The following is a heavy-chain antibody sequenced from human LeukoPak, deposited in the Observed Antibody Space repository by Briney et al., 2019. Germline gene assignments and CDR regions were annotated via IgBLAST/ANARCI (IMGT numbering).Heavy chain of an antibody. CDR3: ARVGSGSYGLPNYYFDY. CDR2: IYHSGST. CDR1: GYSISSGYY. V-gene: IGHV4-38-2*02. D-gene: IGHD1-26*01. Sequence: SETLSLTCTVSGYSISSGYYWGWIRQPPGKGLEWIGSIYHSGSTYYNPSLKSRVTISVDTSKNQFSLKLSSVTAADTAVYYCARVGSGSYGLPNYYFDYWGQGTLVTVSS. J-gene: IGHJ4*02.